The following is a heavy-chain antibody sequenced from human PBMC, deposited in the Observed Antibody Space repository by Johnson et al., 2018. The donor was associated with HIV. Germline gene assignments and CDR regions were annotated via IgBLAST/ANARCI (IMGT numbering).Heavy chain of an antibody. J-gene: IGHJ3*01. D-gene: IGHD5-18*01. CDR2: VQYDGSKK. CDR3: AKGEAQEGWIQLLLYAFDF. CDR1: GFIFDNYG. Sequence: QVQLVESGGGVVQPGGSLRLSCSTSGFIFDNYGMHWVRQAPGKGLEWVAFVQYDGSKKYYADSVKGRFTISRDNSKKTVYLQINSLRLEDTAGYYCAKGEAQEGWIQLLLYAFDFWGQGTKVSVSS. V-gene: IGHV3-30*02.